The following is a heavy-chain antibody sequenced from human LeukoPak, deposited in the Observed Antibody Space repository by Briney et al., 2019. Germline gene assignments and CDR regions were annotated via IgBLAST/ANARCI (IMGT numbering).Heavy chain of an antibody. V-gene: IGHV4-39*07. Sequence: PSETLSLTCTVSGGSISSSSYYWGWIRQPPGKGLEWIGSIYYSGSTYYNPSLKSRVTISVDTSKNQFSLKLSSVTAADTAVYYCARDHPHADYWGQGTLVTVSS. CDR2: IYYSGST. CDR1: GGSISSSSYY. J-gene: IGHJ4*02. CDR3: ARDHPHADY.